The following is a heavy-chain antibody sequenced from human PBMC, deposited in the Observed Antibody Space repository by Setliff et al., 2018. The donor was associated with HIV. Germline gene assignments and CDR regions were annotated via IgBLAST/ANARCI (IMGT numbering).Heavy chain of an antibody. CDR1: GYTFTSYG. J-gene: IGHJ6*02. CDR2: IDPNSGGT. V-gene: IGHV1-2*02. CDR3: ARDLPAPYYGMDV. D-gene: IGHD2-2*01. Sequence: ASVKVSCKASGYTFTSYGISWVRQAPGQGLEWMGWIDPNSGGTNFAQKFQDRVTVTRDTPISTAFMELSRLRSDDTAVYYCARDLPAPYYGMDVWGQGTTVTVSS.